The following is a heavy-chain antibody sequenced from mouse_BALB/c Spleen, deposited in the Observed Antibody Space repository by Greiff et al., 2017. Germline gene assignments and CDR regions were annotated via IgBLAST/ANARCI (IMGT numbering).Heavy chain of an antibody. Sequence: DVKLVESGGGLVQPGGSLKLSCAASGFTFSSYGMSWVRQTPDKRLELVATINSNGGSTYYPDSVKGRFTIARDNAKNTLYLQMSSLKSEDTAMYYCARDDYGSSYAMDYWGQGTSVTVSS. D-gene: IGHD1-1*01. J-gene: IGHJ4*01. CDR1: GFTFSSYG. CDR3: ARDDYGSSYAMDY. V-gene: IGHV5-6-3*01. CDR2: INSNGGST.